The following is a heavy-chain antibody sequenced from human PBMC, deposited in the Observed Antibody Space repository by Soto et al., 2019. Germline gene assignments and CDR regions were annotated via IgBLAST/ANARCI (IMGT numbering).Heavy chain of an antibody. V-gene: IGHV3-30*18. J-gene: IGHJ4*02. CDR3: AKDLWSGYPILDY. D-gene: IGHD3-3*01. CDR1: GFTFSSYG. CDR2: ISYDGSNK. Sequence: GGSLRLSCAASGFTFSSYGMHWVRQAPGKGLEWVAVISYDGSNKYYADSVKGRFTISRDNSKNTLYLQMNSLRAEDTAVYYCAKDLWSGYPILDYWGQGTLVTVSS.